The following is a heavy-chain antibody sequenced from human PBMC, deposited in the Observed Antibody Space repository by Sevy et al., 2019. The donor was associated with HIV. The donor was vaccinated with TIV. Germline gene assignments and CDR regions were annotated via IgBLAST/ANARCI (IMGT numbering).Heavy chain of an antibody. J-gene: IGHJ6*02. D-gene: IGHD3-3*01. CDR1: GFTFGDYA. V-gene: IGHV3-49*03. CDR3: TREPKYYDLWSGYYKGGYYGMDV. CDR2: IRSKAYGGTT. Sequence: CLRLSCTASGFTFGDYAMSWFRQAPGKGLEWVGFIRSKAYGGTTEYAASVKGRFTISRDDSKSIAYLQMNSLKTEDTAVYYCTREPKYYDLWSGYYKGGYYGMDVWGQGTTVTVSS.